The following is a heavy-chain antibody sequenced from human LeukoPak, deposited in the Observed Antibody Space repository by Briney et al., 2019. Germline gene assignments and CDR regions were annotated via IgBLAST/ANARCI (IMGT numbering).Heavy chain of an antibody. D-gene: IGHD5-18*01. CDR1: GYTFTSYG. V-gene: IGHV1-18*01. CDR3: ARDGYSNPTDRLSDYYYYYGMDV. J-gene: IGHJ6*02. CDR2: ISAYNGNT. Sequence: GASVKVSCKASGYTFTSYGISWVRQAPGQGLEWMGWISAYNGNTNYAQKLQGRVTMTTDTSTSTAYMELRSLRSEDTAVYYCARDGYSNPTDRLSDYYYYYGMDVWGQGTTVTVSS.